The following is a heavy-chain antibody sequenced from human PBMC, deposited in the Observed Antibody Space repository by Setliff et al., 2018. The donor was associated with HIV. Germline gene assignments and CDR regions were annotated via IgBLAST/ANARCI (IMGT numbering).Heavy chain of an antibody. V-gene: IGHV3-33*01. CDR1: GFSFRSYG. CDR3: VRDQKWELRAQGAFDI. J-gene: IGHJ3*02. D-gene: IGHD1-26*01. Sequence: GGSLRLSCAASGFSFRSYGMHWVRQAPGKGLEWVAVIWYDGRNRYYVDSVKGRFTISRDNSKNTLYLHMSSLRAEDTAVYYCVRDQKWELRAQGAFDIWGQGTMVTVSS. CDR2: IWYDGRNR.